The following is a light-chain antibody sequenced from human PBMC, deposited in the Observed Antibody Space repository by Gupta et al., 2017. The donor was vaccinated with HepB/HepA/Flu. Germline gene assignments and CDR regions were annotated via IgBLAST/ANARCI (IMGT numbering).Light chain of an antibody. CDR3: QQYSSYPLS. Sequence: DIQMTQSPSSLSASVGDRVTITCRASQDIDNYLAWFQHKPGKAPKSLIYAASNLQSGVPSKFSGSGSGTDFTLTISSLQPEDFATYYCQQYSSYPLSFGGGTKLQIK. V-gene: IGKV1-16*02. CDR1: QDIDNY. CDR2: AAS. J-gene: IGKJ4*01.